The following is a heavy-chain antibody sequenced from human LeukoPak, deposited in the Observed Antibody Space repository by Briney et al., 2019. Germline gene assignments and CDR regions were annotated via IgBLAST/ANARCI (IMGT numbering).Heavy chain of an antibody. Sequence: PGGSLRLSCAASGFTFSSYAMSWVRQAPGKGLEWVSAISGSGGNTYYADSVKGRFTISRDNSKNTLYLQMNSLRAEDTAVYYCAKNQYYYDSAADYWGQGTLVTVSS. V-gene: IGHV3-23*01. CDR2: ISGSGGNT. J-gene: IGHJ4*02. CDR1: GFTFSSYA. CDR3: AKNQYYYDSAADY. D-gene: IGHD3-22*01.